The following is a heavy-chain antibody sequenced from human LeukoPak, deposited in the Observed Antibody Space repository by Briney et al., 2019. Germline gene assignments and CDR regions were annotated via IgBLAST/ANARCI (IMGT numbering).Heavy chain of an antibody. J-gene: IGHJ4*02. V-gene: IGHV3-30-3*01. CDR3: ANSWNGMEMTTVLLTSFDY. CDR2: ISYDGSNK. CDR1: GFTFSSYA. D-gene: IGHD4/OR15-4a*01. Sequence: GGSLRLSCAASGFTFSSYAMHWVRQAPGKGLEWVAVISYDGSNKYYADSVKGRFTISRDSSKNTLYLQMNSLRAEDTAVYYCANSWNGMEMTTVLLTSFDYWGQGTLVTVSS.